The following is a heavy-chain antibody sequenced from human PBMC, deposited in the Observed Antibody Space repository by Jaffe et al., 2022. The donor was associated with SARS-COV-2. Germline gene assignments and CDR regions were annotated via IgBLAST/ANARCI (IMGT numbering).Heavy chain of an antibody. CDR2: INHSGST. CDR1: GGSFSGYY. J-gene: IGHJ4*02. V-gene: IGHV4-34*01. CDR3: ARVYGDYVPFDY. Sequence: QVQLQQWGAGLLKPSETLSLTCAVYGGSFSGYYWSWIRQPPGKGLEWIGEINHSGSTNYNPSLKSRVTISVDTSKNQFSLKLSSVTAADTAVYYCARVYGDYVPFDYWGQGTLVTVSS. D-gene: IGHD4-17*01.